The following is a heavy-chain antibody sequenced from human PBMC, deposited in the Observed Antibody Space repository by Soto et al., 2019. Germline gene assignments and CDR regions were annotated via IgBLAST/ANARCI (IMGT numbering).Heavy chain of an antibody. V-gene: IGHV4-39*01. Sequence: QLQLQESGPGLVKPSETLSLTCTVSGGSIISNINYWGWIRQPPGKGLEWIGTLYYSGPAYYNPSRRNRVPMSSLTAKNQSMSSWNSLAAAVTTVHYFTRRDSAATPHWGQGTLVAVSS. CDR3: TRRDSAATPH. CDR1: GGSIISNINY. D-gene: IGHD6-13*01. CDR2: LYYSGPA. J-gene: IGHJ4*02.